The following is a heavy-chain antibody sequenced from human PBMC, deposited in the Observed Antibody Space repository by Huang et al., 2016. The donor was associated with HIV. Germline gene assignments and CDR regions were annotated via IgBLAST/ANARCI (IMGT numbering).Heavy chain of an antibody. J-gene: IGHJ3*02. CDR2: IKSKTDCGKT. Sequence: EVQLVESWGGLVKPGGSLRLSCAASGFTFSNAWLSWVREAPGKGLGWVGRIKSKTDCGKTDYAEPVKGRFTISRDDSKNTLYLQMNTLKTEDTAVYYCTTDRDYGDYVADAFDIWGQGTMVTVSS. V-gene: IGHV3-15*01. D-gene: IGHD4-17*01. CDR3: TTDRDYGDYVADAFDI. CDR1: GFTFSNAW.